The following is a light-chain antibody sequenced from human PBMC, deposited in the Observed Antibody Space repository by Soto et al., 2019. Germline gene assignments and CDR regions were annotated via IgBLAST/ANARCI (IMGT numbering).Light chain of an antibody. V-gene: IGKV1-39*01. Sequence: DIQMTQSPSSLSASVGDRVTITCRASQSIGSYLNWYQQAPGRAPKFLISAASSLQSGVPSRFSGSGSGTDFSLTISSLQPDDFATYFCQQSYYTPLTFGGGTKVDIK. CDR1: QSIGSY. CDR2: AAS. J-gene: IGKJ4*01. CDR3: QQSYYTPLT.